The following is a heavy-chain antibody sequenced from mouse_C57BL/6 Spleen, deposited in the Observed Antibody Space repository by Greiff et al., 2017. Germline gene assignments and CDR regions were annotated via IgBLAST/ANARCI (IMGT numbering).Heavy chain of an antibody. D-gene: IGHD2-1*01. Sequence: VQLQQSGAELAKPGASVKLSCKASGYTFTSYWMHWVKQRPGQGLEWIGYINPSSGYTKYNQKFKDKATLTADKSSRTAYMQLSSLTYEDSAVYYCARGAYGNYVYYYAMDYWGQGTSVTVSS. V-gene: IGHV1-7*01. CDR2: INPSSGYT. CDR1: GYTFTSYW. J-gene: IGHJ4*01. CDR3: ARGAYGNYVYYYAMDY.